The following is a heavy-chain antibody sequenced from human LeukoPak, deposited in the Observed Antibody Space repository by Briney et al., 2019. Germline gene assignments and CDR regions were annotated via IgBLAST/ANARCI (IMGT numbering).Heavy chain of an antibody. CDR1: GFTFDDYG. CDR3: ARLYYYDSSGLGDY. Sequence: GGSLRLSCAASGFTFDDYGMSWVRQAPGKGLEWVSGINWNGGSTGYADSVKGRFTISRDNAKNPLYLQMNSLRAEDTALYYCARLYYYDSSGLGDYWGQGTLVTVSS. V-gene: IGHV3-20*04. J-gene: IGHJ4*02. D-gene: IGHD3-22*01. CDR2: INWNGGST.